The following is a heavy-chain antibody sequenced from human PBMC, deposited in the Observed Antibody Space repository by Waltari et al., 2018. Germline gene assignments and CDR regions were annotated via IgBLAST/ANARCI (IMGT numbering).Heavy chain of an antibody. CDR3: ARGCLEWTNFYYYYYGMDV. V-gene: IGHV1-69*08. Sequence: QVQLVQSGAEVKKPGSSVKVSCKASGGTFSSYTISWVRPAPGQGLEWMGRISPILGKANYEQKFQGRVTMTADKSTSTAYMELSSLRSEDTAVYYCARGCLEWTNFYYYYYGMDVWGQGTTVTVSS. D-gene: IGHD3-3*01. CDR1: GGTFSSYT. J-gene: IGHJ6*02. CDR2: ISPILGKA.